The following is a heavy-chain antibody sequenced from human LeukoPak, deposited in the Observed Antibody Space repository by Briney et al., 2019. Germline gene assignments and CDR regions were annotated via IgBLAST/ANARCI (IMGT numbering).Heavy chain of an antibody. CDR2: IIPIFGTA. D-gene: IGHD4-17*01. CDR1: GGTFSSYA. J-gene: IGHJ5*02. Sequence: SVKVSCKASGGTFSSYAISWVRQAPGQGLEWMGGIIPIFGTANYAQKFQGRVTITADESTSTAYMELSSLTSDDTAVYYCARGDYGRADPWGQGSLVTVSS. CDR3: ARGDYGRADP. V-gene: IGHV1-69*13.